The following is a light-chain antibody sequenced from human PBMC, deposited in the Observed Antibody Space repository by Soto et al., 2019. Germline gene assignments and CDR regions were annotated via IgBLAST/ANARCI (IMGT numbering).Light chain of an antibody. CDR2: GAT. CDR3: QQYGSSPLT. J-gene: IGKJ3*01. V-gene: IGKV3-20*01. Sequence: EIVLTQSPGTPSLSPGERATLSCRASQSVSSSYLAWYQQKPGQAPRLIIYGATSRATSIPDRFSGSGSGTIFTLTISRLEPEDFAVYYSQQYGSSPLTFGPGTKVDIK. CDR1: QSVSSSY.